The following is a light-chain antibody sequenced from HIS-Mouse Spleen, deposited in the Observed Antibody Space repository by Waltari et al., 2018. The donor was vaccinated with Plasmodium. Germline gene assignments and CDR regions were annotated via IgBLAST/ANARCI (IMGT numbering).Light chain of an antibody. CDR1: ALPKTY. J-gene: IGLJ3*02. CDR2: EDS. CDR3: YSTDSSGNHRV. V-gene: IGLV3-10*01. Sequence: SYELTRPPSVSVSPGQTARITCSGAALPKTYDYWYQQKSGQAPVLVIYEDSKRPSGIPERFSGSSSGTMATLTISGAQVEDEADYYCYSTDSSGNHRVFGGGTKLTVL.